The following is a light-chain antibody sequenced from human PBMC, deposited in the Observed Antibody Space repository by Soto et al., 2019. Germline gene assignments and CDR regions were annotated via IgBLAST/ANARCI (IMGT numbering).Light chain of an antibody. V-gene: IGLV2-14*01. J-gene: IGLJ3*02. Sequence: QSVLTQPASVYGSPGQSITISCTGTSSDVGGYNYVSWYQQHPGRAPKLMIYEVSDRPSGVSNRFSGSKSGNTASLTISGLQAEDEADYYCSSYTSSKTWVFGGGTQLTVL. CDR3: SSYTSSKTWV. CDR2: EVS. CDR1: SSDVGGYNY.